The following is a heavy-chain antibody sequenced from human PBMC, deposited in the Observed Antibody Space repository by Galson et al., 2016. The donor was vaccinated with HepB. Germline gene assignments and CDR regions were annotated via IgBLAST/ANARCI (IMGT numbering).Heavy chain of an antibody. V-gene: IGHV3-7*03. CDR2: IKEDGIEN. CDR1: GFSFNKFW. D-gene: IGHD3-10*01. CDR3: ARDRGEGYYGMDV. J-gene: IGHJ6*02. Sequence: SLRLSCAASGFSFNKFWMSWVRQAPGKGLEWVANIKEDGIENYYVDSVKVRFTISRDNAKNSVDLQMNNLRAEDTAVYYCARDRGEGYYGMDVLGQGTTVTVSS.